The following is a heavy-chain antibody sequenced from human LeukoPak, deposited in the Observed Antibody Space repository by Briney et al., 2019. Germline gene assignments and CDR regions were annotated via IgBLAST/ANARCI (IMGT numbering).Heavy chain of an antibody. J-gene: IGHJ4*02. Sequence: ASVKVSCKASGHTFTSYGISWVRQAPGQGLEWMGWISADNGNTNHAQKFQGRVSLTTDTSTSTAYMELRSLRSDDTAVYYCARGLGYSSGLLKDYWGQGTLVTVSS. CDR3: ARGLGYSSGLLKDY. CDR2: ISADNGNT. CDR1: GHTFTSYG. D-gene: IGHD6-19*01. V-gene: IGHV1-18*01.